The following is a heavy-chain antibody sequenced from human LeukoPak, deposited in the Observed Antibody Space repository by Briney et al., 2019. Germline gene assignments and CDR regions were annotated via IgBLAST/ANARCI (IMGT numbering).Heavy chain of an antibody. Sequence: ASVKVSCKASRDMLNSDHIHWVRQAPGEGLEWMGVINAGGEDPKFAQNFQGRVDLTWDTSTNTVYMELARLRSEDTAVYYCTRAKVPPRPTWFGSRGQGTLVTVSS. D-gene: IGHD3-10*01. J-gene: IGHJ1*01. V-gene: IGHV1-46*02. CDR2: INAGGEDP. CDR3: TRAKVPPRPTWFGS. CDR1: RDMLNSDH.